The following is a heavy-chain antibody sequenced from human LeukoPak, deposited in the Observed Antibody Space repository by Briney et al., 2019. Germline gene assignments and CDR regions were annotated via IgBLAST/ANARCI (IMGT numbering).Heavy chain of an antibody. V-gene: IGHV1-46*01. CDR2: NKPSVVIA. D-gene: IGHD6-6*01. CDR1: RYTFTRDY. CDR3: ARDTNQQLGNYYYYYIDV. J-gene: IGHJ6*03. Sequence: GASVKGSCKASRYTFTRDYMPWVRQATVQGLGWSGINKPSVVIARYAQKSQGRVTMTRDKSTRTTYRELSSLRSEDTAVYYCARDTNQQLGNYYYYYIDVWGKGTTVTVSS.